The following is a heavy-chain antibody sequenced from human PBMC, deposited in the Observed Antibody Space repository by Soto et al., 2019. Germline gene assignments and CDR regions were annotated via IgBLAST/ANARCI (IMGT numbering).Heavy chain of an antibody. CDR3: ARITIFGVVTIYGMDV. D-gene: IGHD3-3*01. V-gene: IGHV5-51*01. J-gene: IGHJ6*02. Sequence: PXGSLKISCKGFGYSFTSHWIGWVRQMPGKGLEWMGIIYPGDSDTRYSPSFQGQVTISADKSISTAYLQWSSLKASDTAMYYCARITIFGVVTIYGMDVWGQGTTVTASS. CDR1: GYSFTSHW. CDR2: IYPGDSDT.